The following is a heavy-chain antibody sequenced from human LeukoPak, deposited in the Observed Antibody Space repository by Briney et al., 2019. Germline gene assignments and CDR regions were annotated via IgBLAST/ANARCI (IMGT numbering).Heavy chain of an antibody. J-gene: IGHJ5*02. CDR3: ARHDPYCGGGCYLGLAAWFDP. D-gene: IGHD2-21*01. V-gene: IGHV5-51*01. Sequence: GESLKISCKGPGYSFTSYWIGWVRQMPGKGLEWMGIIYPGDSDTRYSPSFQGQVTISADKSISTAYLQWSSLKASDTAMYYCARHDPYCGGGCYLGLAAWFDPWGQGTLVTVSS. CDR2: IYPGDSDT. CDR1: GYSFTSYW.